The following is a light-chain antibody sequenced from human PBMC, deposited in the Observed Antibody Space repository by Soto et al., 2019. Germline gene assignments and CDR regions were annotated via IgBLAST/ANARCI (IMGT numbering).Light chain of an antibody. CDR2: EVS. V-gene: IGLV2-14*01. J-gene: IGLJ3*02. CDR1: SSDIGGYKY. CDR3: TSYSRYRVLV. Sequence: QSVLTQPASVSGSLGQSITISCTGTSSDIGGYKYVSWYQQHPSKAPKLIIFEVSNRPSGVSDRFSGSNSGNTASLTISGLQAEDEADYYCTSYSRYRVLVFGGGTQLTVL.